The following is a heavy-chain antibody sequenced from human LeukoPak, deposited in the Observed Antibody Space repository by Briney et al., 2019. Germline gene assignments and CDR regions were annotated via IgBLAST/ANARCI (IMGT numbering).Heavy chain of an antibody. J-gene: IGHJ5*02. V-gene: IGHV4-31*11. D-gene: IGHD3-10*01. CDR2: IYYSGGT. CDR3: ARLNYYGSGSYYYNWFDP. Sequence: SETLSLTCAVYGGSFSGYYWSWIRQHPGKGLEWIGYIYYSGGTYYNPSLKSRVTISVDTSKNQFSLKLSSVTAADTAVYYCARLNYYGSGSYYYNWFDPWGQGTLVTVSS. CDR1: GGSFSGYY.